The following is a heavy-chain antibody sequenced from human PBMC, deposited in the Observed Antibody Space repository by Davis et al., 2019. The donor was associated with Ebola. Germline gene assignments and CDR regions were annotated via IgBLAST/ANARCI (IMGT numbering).Heavy chain of an antibody. CDR1: GYTFNLYG. CDR3: ARGGISMTVVPRDYYHGLDV. J-gene: IGHJ6*02. D-gene: IGHD3-22*01. CDR2: ISAYNGNT. Sequence: AASVKVSCKASGYTFNLYGISWVRQAPGQGLEWMGWISAYNGNTNYAQRFQDRVTMTTDTSTNTAYMEVRSLRSDDTAVYYCARGGISMTVVPRDYYHGLDVWGQGTLVTVSS. V-gene: IGHV1-18*01.